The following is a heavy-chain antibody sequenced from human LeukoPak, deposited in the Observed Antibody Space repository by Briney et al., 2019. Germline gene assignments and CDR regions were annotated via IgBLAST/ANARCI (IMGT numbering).Heavy chain of an antibody. CDR2: INPNSGGT. CDR3: AAEDDFLTGYYDFDY. Sequence: ASVKVSCKASGYTFTGYYMHWVRQAPGQGLEWMGWINPNSGGTNYAQKSQGRVTMTRDTSISTAYMELSRLRSDDTAVYYCAAEDDFLTGYYDFDYWGQGTVVTVSS. D-gene: IGHD3-9*01. CDR1: GYTFTGYY. V-gene: IGHV1-2*02. J-gene: IGHJ4*02.